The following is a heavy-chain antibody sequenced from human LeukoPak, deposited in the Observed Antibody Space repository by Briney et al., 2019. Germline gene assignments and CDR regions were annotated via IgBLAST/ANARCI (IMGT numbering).Heavy chain of an antibody. CDR2: INPNSGVT. Sequence: ASVKVSCKASGYTFTGYYIHWVRQAPGQGLEWMGWINPNSGVTNYAQKFQGRVTMTRDTSISTAYMELSSLRSEDTAVYYCARLGYSYGPTYYYYCMDVWGKGTTVTISS. CDR1: GYTFTGYY. J-gene: IGHJ6*03. V-gene: IGHV1-2*02. D-gene: IGHD5-18*01. CDR3: ARLGYSYGPTYYYYCMDV.